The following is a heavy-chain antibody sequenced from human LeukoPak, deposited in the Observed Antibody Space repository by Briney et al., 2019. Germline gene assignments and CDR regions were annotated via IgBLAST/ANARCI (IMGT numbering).Heavy chain of an antibody. Sequence: GGSLRLSCAASGFTFSSYWMHWVRQAPGKGLEWVSGINWNGGSTGYADSVKGRFTISRDNAKNSLYLQMNSLRAEDTALYYCARDGYCSSTSCYYFDYWGQGTLVTVSS. V-gene: IGHV3-20*04. CDR2: INWNGGST. CDR3: ARDGYCSSTSCYYFDY. D-gene: IGHD2-2*03. J-gene: IGHJ4*02. CDR1: GFTFSSYW.